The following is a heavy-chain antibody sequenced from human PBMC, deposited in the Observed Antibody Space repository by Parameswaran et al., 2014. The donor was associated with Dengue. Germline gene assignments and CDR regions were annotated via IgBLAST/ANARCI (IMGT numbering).Heavy chain of an antibody. CDR3: ARGGHDYIWGSYRYTIDY. J-gene: IGHJ4*02. CDR2: INHSGST. D-gene: IGHD3-16*02. Sequence: VRQAPGKGLEWIGEINHSGSTNYNPSLKSRVTISVDTSKNQFSLKLSSVTAADTAVYYCARGGHDYIWGSYRYTIDYWGQGTLVTVSS. V-gene: IGHV4-34*01.